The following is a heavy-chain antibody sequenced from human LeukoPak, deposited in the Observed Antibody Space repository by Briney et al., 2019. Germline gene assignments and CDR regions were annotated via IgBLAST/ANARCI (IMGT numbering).Heavy chain of an antibody. CDR1: GFIVSSNY. CDR2: IYSGGGT. D-gene: IGHD2-21*02. CDR3: AREDRGDCPFDY. J-gene: IGHJ4*02. V-gene: IGHV3-53*05. Sequence: GGSLRLSCAASGFIVSSNYMSWVRQAPGKGLEWVSIIYSGGGTYYADSVKGRFAISRDNSKNTLYLQMNSLRAEDTAVYYCAREDRGDCPFDYWGQGTLVTVSS.